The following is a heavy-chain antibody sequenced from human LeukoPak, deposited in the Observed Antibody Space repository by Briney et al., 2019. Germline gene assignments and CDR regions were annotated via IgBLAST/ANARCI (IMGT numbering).Heavy chain of an antibody. D-gene: IGHD3-3*01. V-gene: IGHV3-30*18. J-gene: IGHJ6*02. CDR3: AKDVGVYYGYYGMDV. Sequence: PGGSLRLSCAASGFTFSLYTMNWVRQAPGKGLEWVAVISYDGSNKYYADSVKGRFTISRDNSKNTLYLQMNSLRAEDTAVYYCAKDVGVYYGYYGMDVWGQGTTVTVSS. CDR1: GFTFSLYT. CDR2: ISYDGSNK.